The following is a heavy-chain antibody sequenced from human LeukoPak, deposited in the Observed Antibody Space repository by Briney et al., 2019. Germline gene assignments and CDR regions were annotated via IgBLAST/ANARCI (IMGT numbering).Heavy chain of an antibody. V-gene: IGHV1-2*02. CDR2: INPNSGGT. CDR1: GYTFTGYY. D-gene: IGHD2-2*01. CDR3: ARDSIVVVPAAMENYYYYMDV. Sequence: ASVKVSCKASGYTFTGYYMHWVRQAPGQGLEWMGWINPNSGGTNYAQKFQGRVTMTRDTSISTAYMELSRLRSYDTAVYYCARDSIVVVPAAMENYYYYMDVWGKGTTVTVSS. J-gene: IGHJ6*03.